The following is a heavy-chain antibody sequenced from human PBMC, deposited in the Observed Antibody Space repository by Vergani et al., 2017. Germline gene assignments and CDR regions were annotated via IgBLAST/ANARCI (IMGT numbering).Heavy chain of an antibody. V-gene: IGHV3-23*01. D-gene: IGHD6-13*01. Sequence: EVQLLESGGGLVQPGGSLRLSCAASGFTFSSYAMSWVRQAPGKGLEWVSAISGSGGSTYSADSVKGRFTISIDNSKNTLYLQMNSLRAEDTAVYYCAKDLHFYSSGWYGGCDYWGQGTLVTVSS. CDR2: ISGSGGST. CDR1: GFTFSSYA. CDR3: AKDLHFYSSGWYGGCDY. J-gene: IGHJ4*02.